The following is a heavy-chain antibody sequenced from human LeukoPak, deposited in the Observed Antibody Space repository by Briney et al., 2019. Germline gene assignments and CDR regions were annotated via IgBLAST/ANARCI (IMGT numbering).Heavy chain of an antibody. D-gene: IGHD3-9*01. J-gene: IGHJ5*02. Sequence: QPSETLSLTCTVSGGSISSSSYNWGWIRQPPGKDLEWIGSISYSGSTHYNPSLKSRGTISVETSKAHFSLMLSSVTAADTAVYYCAGVLTGSKFDPWGQGTLVTVSS. CDR3: AGVLTGSKFDP. CDR1: GGSISSSSYN. V-gene: IGHV4-39*02. CDR2: ISYSGST.